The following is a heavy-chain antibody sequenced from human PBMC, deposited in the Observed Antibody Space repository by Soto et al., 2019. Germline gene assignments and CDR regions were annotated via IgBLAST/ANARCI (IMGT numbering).Heavy chain of an antibody. V-gene: IGHV1-69*06. D-gene: IGHD2-2*02. CDR1: GGTFSSYA. Sequence: QVQLVQSGAEVKKPGSSVKVSCKASGGTFSSYAISWVRQAPGQGLEWMGGIIPIFGTANYAQKFQGRVTITADKYTSTAYMELSSLRSEDTAVYYCARGYCSSTSCYRYARGSNWFDPWGQGTLVTVSS. J-gene: IGHJ5*02. CDR2: IIPIFGTA. CDR3: ARGYCSSTSCYRYARGSNWFDP.